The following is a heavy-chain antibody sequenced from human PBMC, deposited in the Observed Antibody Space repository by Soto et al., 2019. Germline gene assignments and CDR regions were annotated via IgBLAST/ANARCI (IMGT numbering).Heavy chain of an antibody. CDR2: IDAGNGNT. Sequence: ASVKVSCKASGYTFTSYAMHWVRQAPGQRLEWMGWIDAGNGNTKYSQKFQGRVTITRDTSASTAYMELSSLRSEDTAVYYCARGRVRGVNGFNWFDPWGQGTLVTVSS. CDR1: GYTFTSYA. D-gene: IGHD3-10*01. V-gene: IGHV1-3*01. CDR3: ARGRVRGVNGFNWFDP. J-gene: IGHJ5*02.